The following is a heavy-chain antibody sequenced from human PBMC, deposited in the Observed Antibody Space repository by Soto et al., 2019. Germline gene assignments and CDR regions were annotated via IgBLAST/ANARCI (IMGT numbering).Heavy chain of an antibody. CDR2: VSGAGDYT. CDR1: GLTFSSHA. CDR3: ARKSTVNPTRPYWYFDL. J-gene: IGHJ2*01. Sequence: VELVEPGGGLVHPGESLRLSCATSGLTFSSHAMSWVRQAPGRGLEWVSTVSGAGDYTYYADSVKGRFTISRDNSKSTAYLQMSNLRAEDSAVYYCARKSTVNPTRPYWYFDLWGRGSLVSVSS. D-gene: IGHD4-4*01. V-gene: IGHV3-23*04.